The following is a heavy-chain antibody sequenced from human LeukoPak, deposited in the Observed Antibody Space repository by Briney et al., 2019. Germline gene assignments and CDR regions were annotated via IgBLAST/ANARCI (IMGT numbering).Heavy chain of an antibody. D-gene: IGHD3-9*01. CDR3: ARVPLEDYDILTGYGWFDP. CDR2: INPNSGNR. V-gene: IGHV1-8*01. Sequence: ASVKVSCTASGYTFTSLDINWVRQATGQGLEWMGGINPNSGNRGYAQQFQGRVTITRDTSISTAYMELSSLRSEDTAVYYCARVPLEDYDILTGYGWFDPWGQGTLVTVSS. J-gene: IGHJ5*02. CDR1: GYTFTSLD.